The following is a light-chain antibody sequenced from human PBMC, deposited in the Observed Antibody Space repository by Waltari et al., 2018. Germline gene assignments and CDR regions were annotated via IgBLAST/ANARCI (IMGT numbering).Light chain of an antibody. CDR3: QTGGHGTWV. J-gene: IGLJ3*02. Sequence: QLVLTQSPSASASLGASIKLTCTLSSGHSSNIIAWLQQQPERGPRYLMKVNSDGTHSKGDAMPAGFSGASSGAERYLPIASLQSEDEADYYGQTGGHGTWVFGGGTKVTVL. CDR1: SGHSSNI. V-gene: IGLV4-69*01. CDR2: VNSDGTH.